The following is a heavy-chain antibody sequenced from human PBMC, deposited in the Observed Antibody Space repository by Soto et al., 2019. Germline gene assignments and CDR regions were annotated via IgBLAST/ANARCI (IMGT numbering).Heavy chain of an antibody. CDR3: ARDLWGYCGTDCYPLDV. Sequence: SETLSLTCAVAGGSISSSNWWSWVSKTPGKGLEWIGYMYNTGSGVYNQSFKRGVTISVDTSQNQFSLKLNSVTAADTAVYYCARDLWGYCGTDCYPLDVWGQGTTVTVSS. V-gene: IGHV4-4*02. J-gene: IGHJ6*02. CDR1: GGSISSSNW. CDR2: MYNTGSG. D-gene: IGHD2-21*02.